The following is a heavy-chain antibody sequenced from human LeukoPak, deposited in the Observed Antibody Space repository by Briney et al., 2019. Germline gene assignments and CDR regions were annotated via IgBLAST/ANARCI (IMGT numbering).Heavy chain of an antibody. V-gene: IGHV1-2*02. J-gene: IGHJ4*02. CDR1: GYTFTGYY. D-gene: IGHD3-22*01. Sequence: GASLKVSCKASGYTFTGYYMHWVRQTPGQGLEWKGWINPNSGGTNYAQKIQGRVTMTRDTSISTAYMEMSRMRCEDTARYYSARDLSLRITMIASPVHWGQGTLVTVSS. CDR3: ARDLSLRITMIASPVH. CDR2: INPNSGGT.